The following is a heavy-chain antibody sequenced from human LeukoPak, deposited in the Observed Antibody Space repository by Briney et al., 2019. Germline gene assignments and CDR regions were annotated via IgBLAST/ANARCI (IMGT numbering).Heavy chain of an antibody. CDR1: GFAFSDYY. D-gene: IGHD3-3*01. CDR2: ISSSSSYI. J-gene: IGHJ3*02. V-gene: IGHV3-11*06. Sequence: GGSLRLSCAASGFAFSDYYMSWIRQAPGKGLESVSSISSSSSYIYYADSVKGRFTISRDNAKNSLYLQMNSLRAEDTAVYYCARLITYYDFWSGPGAYSAFDIWGQGTMVTVSS. CDR3: ARLITYYDFWSGPGAYSAFDI.